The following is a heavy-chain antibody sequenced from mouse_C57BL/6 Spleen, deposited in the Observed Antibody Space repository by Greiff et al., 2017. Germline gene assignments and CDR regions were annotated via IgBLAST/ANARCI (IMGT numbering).Heavy chain of an antibody. CDR3: ARSGNSNWFAY. Sequence: VQLQQSVAELARPGASVKMSCKASGYTFTSYTMHWVKQRPGQGLEWIGNIIPSSGYTKYNQKFKDKATFTADKSASTAYMQLSSLTSEYSAVYYCARSGNSNWFAYWGQGTLGTVSA. D-gene: IGHD2-5*01. J-gene: IGHJ3*01. CDR2: IIPSSGYT. CDR1: GYTFTSYT. V-gene: IGHV1-4*01.